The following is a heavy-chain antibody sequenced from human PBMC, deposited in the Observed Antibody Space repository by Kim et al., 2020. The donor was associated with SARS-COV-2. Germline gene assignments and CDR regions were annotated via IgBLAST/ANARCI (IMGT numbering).Heavy chain of an antibody. D-gene: IGHD1-26*01. J-gene: IGHJ4*02. Sequence: GSTNYNPSLKGRVTISVDTSKNQFSLKLSSVTAADTAVYYCARGSYYLDYWGQGTLVTVSS. V-gene: IGHV4-34*01. CDR2: GST. CDR3: ARGSYYLDY.